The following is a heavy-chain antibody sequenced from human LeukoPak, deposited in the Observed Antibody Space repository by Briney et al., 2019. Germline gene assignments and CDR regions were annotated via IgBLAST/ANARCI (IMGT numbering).Heavy chain of an antibody. D-gene: IGHD3-9*01. CDR2: ISAYNGNT. V-gene: IGHV1-18*01. CDR3: ARLRSPWTSIFQQAFDI. J-gene: IGHJ3*02. CDR1: GYTFTSYG. Sequence: AASVKVSCKASGYTFTSYGISWVRQAPGQGLEWMGWISAYNGNTNYAQKLQGRVTMTTDTSTSTAYMELRSLRSDDTAVYYCARLRSPWTSIFQQAFDIWGQGTMVTVSS.